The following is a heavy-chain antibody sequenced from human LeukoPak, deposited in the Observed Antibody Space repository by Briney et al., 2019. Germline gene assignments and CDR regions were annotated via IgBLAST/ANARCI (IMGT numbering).Heavy chain of an antibody. CDR1: GFTFSSYG. Sequence: GGSLRLSCAASGFTFSSYGMHWVRQAPGKGGEWVAFIRYDGSNKYYADSVKGRFTISRDNSKNTLYLQMNSLRAEDTAVYYCAKDLEQQLVLDWFDPWGQGTLATVSS. J-gene: IGHJ5*02. CDR3: AKDLEQQLVLDWFDP. D-gene: IGHD6-13*01. V-gene: IGHV3-30*02. CDR2: IRYDGSNK.